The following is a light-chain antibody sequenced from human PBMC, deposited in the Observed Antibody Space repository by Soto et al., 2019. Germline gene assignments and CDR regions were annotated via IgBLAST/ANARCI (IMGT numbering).Light chain of an antibody. Sequence: EIVLTQSPGTLSLSPGERATLSCRASQSVSANYLAWYQQKPGQAPRLLIYVAPTRATGIPDRFSGSGSGADFTLTISRLEPEDFAVYYCQQYGSSLYTFGQGTKLEI. V-gene: IGKV3-20*01. CDR2: VAP. CDR1: QSVSANY. J-gene: IGKJ2*01. CDR3: QQYGSSLYT.